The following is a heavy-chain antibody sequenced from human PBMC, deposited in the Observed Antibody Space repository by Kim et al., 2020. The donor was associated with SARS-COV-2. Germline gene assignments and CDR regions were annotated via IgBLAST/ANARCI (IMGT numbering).Heavy chain of an antibody. CDR3: ARKGAGYCSSTSCYRGWFDP. CDR2: INHSGST. D-gene: IGHD2-2*01. V-gene: IGHV4-34*01. J-gene: IGHJ5*02. CDR1: GGSFSGYY. Sequence: SETLSLTCAVYGGSFSGYYWSWIRQPPGKGLEWIGEINHSGSTNYNPSLKSRVTISVDTSKNQFSLKLSSVTAADTAVYYCARKGAGYCSSTSCYRGWFDPWGQGTLVTVSS.